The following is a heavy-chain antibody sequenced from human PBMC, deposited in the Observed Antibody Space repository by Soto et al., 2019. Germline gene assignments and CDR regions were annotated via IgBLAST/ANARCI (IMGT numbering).Heavy chain of an antibody. Sequence: ASVKVSCKASGYTFTGYYMHWVRQAPGQGLEWMGWINSNSGGTNYAQKFQGRVTMTRDTSISTAYMELSRLRSDDTAVYYCARVPSRFLEWLSQRHYFDYWGQGTLVTVSS. CDR2: INSNSGGT. V-gene: IGHV1-2*02. J-gene: IGHJ4*02. CDR3: ARVPSRFLEWLSQRHYFDY. D-gene: IGHD3-3*01. CDR1: GYTFTGYY.